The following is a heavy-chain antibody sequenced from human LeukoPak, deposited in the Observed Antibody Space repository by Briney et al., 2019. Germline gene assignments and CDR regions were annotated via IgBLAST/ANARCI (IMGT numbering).Heavy chain of an antibody. CDR3: ARDFLTGTTDYYYMDV. J-gene: IGHJ6*03. V-gene: IGHV3-21*01. CDR2: ISSSSSYI. CDR1: GFTFSSYS. D-gene: IGHD1-7*01. Sequence: GGSLRLSCAASGFTFSSYSMNWVRQAPGKGLEWVSPISSSSSYIYYADSVKGRFTISRDNAKNSLYLQMNSLRAEDTAVYYRARDFLTGTTDYYYMDVWGKGTTVTVSS.